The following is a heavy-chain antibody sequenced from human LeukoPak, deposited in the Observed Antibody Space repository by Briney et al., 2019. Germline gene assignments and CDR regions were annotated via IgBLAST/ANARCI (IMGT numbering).Heavy chain of an antibody. D-gene: IGHD4-17*01. Sequence: GGSLRLSCAASGFSFSTYSMNWVRQAPGKGLEWVSYIGGSGTTIYYADSVKGRFTISRDNAKKLLYLLMSSLRAEDTAVYYCGRARDYGDYPPDYWGQGTLVTVSS. CDR1: GFSFSTYS. CDR3: GRARDYGDYPPDY. V-gene: IGHV3-48*01. CDR2: IGGSGTTI. J-gene: IGHJ4*02.